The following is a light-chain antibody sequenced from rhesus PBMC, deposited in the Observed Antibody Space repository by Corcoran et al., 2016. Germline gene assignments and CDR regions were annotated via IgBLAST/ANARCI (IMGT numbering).Light chain of an antibody. J-gene: IGKJ1*01. CDR1: QDISGH. Sequence: DMQMTQSPSSLSASVGDTVTITCRASQDISGHLAWYQQKPGRAPKLLIDKASSLQSGVPSRFSGSGSGTDVTLTISSLQSEDIATYYCQQYSSRPPWTFGQGTKVEIK. CDR2: KAS. V-gene: IGKV1-22*01. CDR3: QQYSSRPPWT.